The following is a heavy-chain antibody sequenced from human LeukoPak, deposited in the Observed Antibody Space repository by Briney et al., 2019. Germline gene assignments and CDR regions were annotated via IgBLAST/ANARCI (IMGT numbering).Heavy chain of an antibody. Sequence: GGSLRLSCAASGFTFSSYAMSWVRQAPGKGLEWVASISGSGGSAYYADSVKGRFTISRDDSKNTLWRQMNSLRAEDTAVYFCAKQATGGYYPFDVWGQGTLVTVSS. CDR3: AKQATGGYYPFDV. D-gene: IGHD2-8*02. V-gene: IGHV3-23*01. J-gene: IGHJ4*02. CDR2: ISGSGGSA. CDR1: GFTFSSYA.